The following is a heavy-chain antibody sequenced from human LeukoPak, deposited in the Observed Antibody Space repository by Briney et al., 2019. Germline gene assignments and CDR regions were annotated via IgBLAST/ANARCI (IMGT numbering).Heavy chain of an antibody. CDR1: GGSISSSSYY. CDR2: MYYSGST. Sequence: PSETLSLTCNVSGGSISSSSYYWGWIRRPPGKGLEWIGSMYYSGSTYYNPSLKSRVTISVDTSKNQFSLKLSSVTAADTAVYYCARVYGSGSYYNGYYYYYMDVWGKGTTVTISS. V-gene: IGHV4-39*01. J-gene: IGHJ6*03. CDR3: ARVYGSGSYYNGYYYYYMDV. D-gene: IGHD3-10*01.